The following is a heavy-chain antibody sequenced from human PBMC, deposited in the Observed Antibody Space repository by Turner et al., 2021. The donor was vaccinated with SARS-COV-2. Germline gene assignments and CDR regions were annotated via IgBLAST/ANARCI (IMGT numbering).Heavy chain of an antibody. D-gene: IGHD3-22*01. Sequence: QVPLPESGPGLVKPSETLSLSCTVSGVSITSTNFFWGWIRQSPGKVLEWMGTFSYSGSPFYNPAFKGRVTMPADPSKRQFFLRLTSVTAADTAVYYCARLYHHDTSGVDFWGQGTQVTVSS. J-gene: IGHJ4*02. CDR2: FSYSGSP. V-gene: IGHV4-39*01. CDR1: GVSITSTNFF. CDR3: ARLYHHDTSGVDF.